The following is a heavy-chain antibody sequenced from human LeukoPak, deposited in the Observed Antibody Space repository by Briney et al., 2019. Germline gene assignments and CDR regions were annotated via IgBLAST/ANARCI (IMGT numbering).Heavy chain of an antibody. J-gene: IGHJ4*02. CDR2: IWYDGSNK. CDR1: GFTFSSYG. D-gene: IGHD5-18*01. V-gene: IGHV3-33*01. Sequence: GGSLRLSCAASGFTFSSYGMHWVRQAPGKGLEWVAVIWYDGSNKYYADSVKGRFTISRDNSKNTLYLRMNSLRAEDTAVYYCASAGYSYGQGQFDYWGQGTLVTVSS. CDR3: ASAGYSYGQGQFDY.